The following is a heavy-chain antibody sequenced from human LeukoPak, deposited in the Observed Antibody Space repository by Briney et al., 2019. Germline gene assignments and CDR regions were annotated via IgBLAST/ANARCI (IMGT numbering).Heavy chain of an antibody. Sequence: ASVKVSCKASGGTFSTYAINWVRQAPGQGLEWMGGIIPMFGTANYAQKFQGRVTMTRNTSISTAYMELSSLRSEDTAVYYCARALQRITMVRGVMRAYYFDYWGQGTLVTVSS. V-gene: IGHV1-69*05. D-gene: IGHD3-10*01. CDR2: IIPMFGTA. CDR1: GGTFSTYA. J-gene: IGHJ4*02. CDR3: ARALQRITMVRGVMRAYYFDY.